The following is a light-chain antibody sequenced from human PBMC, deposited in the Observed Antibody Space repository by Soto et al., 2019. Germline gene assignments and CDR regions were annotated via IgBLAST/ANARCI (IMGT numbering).Light chain of an antibody. V-gene: IGKV1-5*03. CDR2: RAS. J-gene: IGKJ1*01. CDR3: QQYQTWT. CDR1: QTISRW. Sequence: DIQMTQSPLTLSASVGDRVTITCRASQTISRWLAWYQQKPGKAPKLLIYRASSLESGVPSRFSGSGSGTDFTLTISSLQSDDSATYYCQQYQTWTFGQGTKVEIK.